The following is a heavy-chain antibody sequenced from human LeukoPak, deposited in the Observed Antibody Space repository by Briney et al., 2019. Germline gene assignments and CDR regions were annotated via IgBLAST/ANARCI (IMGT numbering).Heavy chain of an antibody. CDR3: ARASSLSCGDYDVGLDY. CDR2: IKQDGSEK. Sequence: GGSLRLSCAASGFTFSSYWMSWVRQAPGKGLEWVANIKQDGSEKYYVDSVKGRFTISRDNAKNSLYLQMNSLRAEDTAVYYCARASSLSCGDYDVGLDYWGQGTLVTVSS. J-gene: IGHJ4*02. V-gene: IGHV3-7*01. CDR1: GFTFSSYW. D-gene: IGHD4-17*01.